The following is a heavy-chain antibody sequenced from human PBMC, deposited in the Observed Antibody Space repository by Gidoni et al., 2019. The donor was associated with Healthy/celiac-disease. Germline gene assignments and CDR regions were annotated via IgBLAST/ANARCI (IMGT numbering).Heavy chain of an antibody. CDR2: IYTSGST. Sequence: QVQLQESGPGLVKPSQTLSLTCTVSGGSISSGSYYWSWIRQPAGKGLEWIGRIYTSGSTNYNPSLKRRVTISVDTSKNQFSLKLSSVTAADTAVYYCARVVEQLGRNYYYYYYMDVWGKGTTVTVSS. V-gene: IGHV4-61*02. CDR3: ARVVEQLGRNYYYYYYMDV. D-gene: IGHD6-6*01. CDR1: GGSISSGSYY. J-gene: IGHJ6*03.